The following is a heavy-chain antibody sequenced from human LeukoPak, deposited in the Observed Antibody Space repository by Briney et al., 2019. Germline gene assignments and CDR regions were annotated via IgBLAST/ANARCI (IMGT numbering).Heavy chain of an antibody. CDR2: INTNTGNP. Sequence: GASVKVSCKASGYTFTTYAMNWVRQAPGQGLEWMGWINTNTGNPTYAQDFTGRFVFSLDTSISTAYLQISGLKAEDTAMYYCARGGYCSGGDCYSNAFDIWGQGTMVTVSS. J-gene: IGHJ3*02. CDR1: GYTFTTYA. V-gene: IGHV7-4-1*02. CDR3: ARGGYCSGGDCYSNAFDI. D-gene: IGHD2-15*01.